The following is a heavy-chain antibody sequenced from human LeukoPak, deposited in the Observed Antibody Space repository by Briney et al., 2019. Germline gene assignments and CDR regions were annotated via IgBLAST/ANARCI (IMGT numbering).Heavy chain of an antibody. CDR2: IYPGDSDT. CDR1: GYSFTTYW. J-gene: IGHJ5*02. Sequence: GESLKISCKGSGYSFTTYWIAWVRQMPGKGLEWMGIIYPGDSDTRYSPSFQGQVTISADKSITTAYLQWSSLKASDTAMYYCARLGYYDILTGYYGPDLNWFDPWGQGTLVTVSS. V-gene: IGHV5-51*01. D-gene: IGHD3-9*01. CDR3: ARLGYYDILTGYYGPDLNWFDP.